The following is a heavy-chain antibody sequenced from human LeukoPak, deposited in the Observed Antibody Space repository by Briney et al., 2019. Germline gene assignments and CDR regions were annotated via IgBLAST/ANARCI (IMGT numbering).Heavy chain of an antibody. V-gene: IGHV3-30*02. CDR3: ARRAGAYSHPYDY. Sequence: GGSLRLSCAAAGFTFSNGMHWVRQAPGKGLEWVSFIRYDGSNEYYADSVRGRFTISRDNSKTTLYLQMNSLRAEDTAVYYCARRAGAYSHPYDYWGQGTLVTVSS. CDR1: GFTFSNG. CDR2: IRYDGSNE. J-gene: IGHJ4*02. D-gene: IGHD4/OR15-4a*01.